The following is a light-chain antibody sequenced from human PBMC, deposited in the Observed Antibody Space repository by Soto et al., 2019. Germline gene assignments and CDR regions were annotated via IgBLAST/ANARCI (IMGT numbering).Light chain of an antibody. J-gene: IGKJ1*01. CDR3: QQYNNWPSWT. Sequence: DIVMTQTTLSLSVTPGQPASISCKSSQSLLQSEGKTYLFWYFQKAGQPPQLRISEVSNRFSGVPDRFSGSGSGTEFTLTISSLQSEDFAVYYCQQYNNWPSWTFGQGTKVDIK. CDR1: QSLLQSEGKTY. CDR2: EVS. V-gene: IGKV2D-29*01.